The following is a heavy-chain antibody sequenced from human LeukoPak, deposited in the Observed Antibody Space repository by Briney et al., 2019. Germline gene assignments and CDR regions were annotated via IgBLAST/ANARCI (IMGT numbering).Heavy chain of an antibody. V-gene: IGHV3-30*02. CDR3: AKEYSGSFSPFPSYFDY. Sequence: GGSLRLSCAASAFTSSSYGMHWVRQAPGKGLEWVAFIRYDGSNKYYADFVKGRFTISRDNSKNTLYLQMNSLRAEDTAVYYCAKEYSGSFSPFPSYFDYWGQGTLVTVSS. CDR2: IRYDGSNK. J-gene: IGHJ4*02. D-gene: IGHD1-26*01. CDR1: AFTSSSYG.